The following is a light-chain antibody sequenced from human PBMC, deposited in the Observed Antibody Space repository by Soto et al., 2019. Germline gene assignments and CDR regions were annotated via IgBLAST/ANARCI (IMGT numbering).Light chain of an antibody. J-gene: IGKJ2*01. CDR3: QQCGSSPRYT. V-gene: IGKV3-20*01. CDR2: GAS. Sequence: EIVLTQSPGTLSLSPGERATLSCRASQSVSSNYLAWYQQRPGQAPRLLIYGASSRATGVPDRFSGSGSGTDFTITISRLEPADFAVYYCQQCGSSPRYTFGQGTKLEVK. CDR1: QSVSSNY.